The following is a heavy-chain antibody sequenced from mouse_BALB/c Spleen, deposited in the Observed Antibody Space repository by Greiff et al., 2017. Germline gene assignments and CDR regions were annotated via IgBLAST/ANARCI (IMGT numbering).Heavy chain of an antibody. Sequence: EVKLMESGGGLVQPGGSLRLSCATSGFTFTDYYMSWVRQPPGKALEWLGFIRNKANGYTTEYSASVKGRFTISRDNSQSILYLQMNTLRAEDSATYYCARDRGPRYWYFDVWGAGTTVTVSS. CDR2: IRNKANGYTT. CDR3: ARDRGPRYWYFDV. J-gene: IGHJ1*01. CDR1: GFTFTDYY. V-gene: IGHV7-3*02.